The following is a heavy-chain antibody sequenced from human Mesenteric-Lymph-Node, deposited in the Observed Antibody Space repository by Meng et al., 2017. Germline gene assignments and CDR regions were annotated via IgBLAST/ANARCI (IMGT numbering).Heavy chain of an antibody. J-gene: IGHJ4*02. CDR3: ARKGSGSSIDY. CDR1: GYTFTSNG. CDR2: INAYNGNT. V-gene: IGHV1-18*01. D-gene: IGHD3-10*01. Sequence: QLVQAGAEVKKPGGSVKVSCNDSGYTFTSNGITWERQAPGQGLEWMGWINAYNGNTNYAQKIQGRVTMTTDTSTSTAYMELRSLRSDDTAVYYCARKGSGSSIDYWGQGTLVTVSS.